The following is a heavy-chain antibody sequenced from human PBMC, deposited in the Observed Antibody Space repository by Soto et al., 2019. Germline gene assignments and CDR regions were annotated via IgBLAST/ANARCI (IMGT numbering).Heavy chain of an antibody. CDR2: ISGSGGST. CDR3: AKDGGGWYRLRTGYCFDY. V-gene: IGHV3-23*01. J-gene: IGHJ4*02. CDR1: GFTFSSYA. Sequence: GGSLRLSCAASGFTFSSYAMSWVRQAPGKGLEWVSAISGSGGSTYYADSVKGRFTISRDNSKNTLYLQMNSLRAEDTAVYYCAKDGGGWYRLRTGYCFDYWGQGTLVTVSS. D-gene: IGHD6-19*01.